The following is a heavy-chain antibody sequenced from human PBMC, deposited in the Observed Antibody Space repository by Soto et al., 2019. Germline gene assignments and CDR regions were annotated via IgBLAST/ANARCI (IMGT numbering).Heavy chain of an antibody. V-gene: IGHV5-51*01. CDR3: ARRRGDMTVTPTHYFDY. D-gene: IGHD2-21*02. CDR2: IYPDDSDT. CDR1: VYMFTNYW. J-gene: IGHJ4*02. Sequence: PGESLKISCKASVYMFTNYWIGWVRQMPGKGLEWMGMIYPDDSDTRYSPSFQGQVTISADKSFNTAYLRWSSLKASDTAIYYCARRRGDMTVTPTHYFDYWGQGTLVTVSS.